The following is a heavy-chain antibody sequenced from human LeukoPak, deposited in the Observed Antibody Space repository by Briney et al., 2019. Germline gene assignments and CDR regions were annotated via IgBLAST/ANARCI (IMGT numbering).Heavy chain of an antibody. D-gene: IGHD3-22*01. V-gene: IGHV3-23*01. CDR2: ISGSGGST. CDR3: AQADTITMIVVVVGALY. Sequence: GGSLRLSCAASGFTFSSYALSWVRQAPGKGLAWVSAISGSGGSTYYADSVKGRFTISRNNSKNTLYLQMNSLRAEDTAVYYCAQADTITMIVVVVGALYWGQGTLVTVSS. CDR1: GFTFSSYA. J-gene: IGHJ4*02.